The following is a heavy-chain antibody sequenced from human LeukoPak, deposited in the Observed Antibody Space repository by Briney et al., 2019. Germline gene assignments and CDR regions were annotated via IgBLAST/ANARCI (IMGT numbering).Heavy chain of an antibody. CDR1: GGSVSSGSYY. V-gene: IGHV4-61*01. D-gene: IGHD6-13*01. CDR2: IYYSGST. J-gene: IGHJ2*01. Sequence: PSETLSLTCTVSGGSVSSGSYYWSWIRQPPGKGLEWIGYIYYSGSTNYNPSLKSRVTISVDTSKNQFSLKLSSVTAADTAVYYCARDGSSSFNWYFDLWGRGTLGTVSS. CDR3: ARDGSSSFNWYFDL.